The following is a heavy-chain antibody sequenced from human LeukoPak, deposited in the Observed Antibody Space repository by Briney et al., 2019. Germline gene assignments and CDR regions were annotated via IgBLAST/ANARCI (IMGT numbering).Heavy chain of an antibody. Sequence: SETLSLTCTVSGGSISCYYWSWIRQPPGKGLEWIGYIYYSGSTNYNPSLKSRVTISVDTSKNQFSLKLSSVTAADTAVYYCARDNPTLAAAGYPSYYGMDVWGQGTTVTVSS. D-gene: IGHD6-13*01. CDR1: GGSISCYY. CDR3: ARDNPTLAAAGYPSYYGMDV. J-gene: IGHJ6*02. V-gene: IGHV4-59*01. CDR2: IYYSGST.